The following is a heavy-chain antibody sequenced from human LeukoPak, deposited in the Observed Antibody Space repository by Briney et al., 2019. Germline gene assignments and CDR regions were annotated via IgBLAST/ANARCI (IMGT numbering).Heavy chain of an antibody. Sequence: SETLSLTCTVSGGSISSGSYYWGWLRQPAGRGLEWIGRIYTSGSTNYNPSLKSRVTISVDTSKNQFSLKLSSVTAADTAVYYCASCSSTSCSPYYYYYGMDVWGQGTTVTVSS. V-gene: IGHV4-61*02. CDR2: IYTSGST. CDR1: GGSISSGSYY. CDR3: ASCSSTSCSPYYYYYGMDV. D-gene: IGHD2-2*01. J-gene: IGHJ6*02.